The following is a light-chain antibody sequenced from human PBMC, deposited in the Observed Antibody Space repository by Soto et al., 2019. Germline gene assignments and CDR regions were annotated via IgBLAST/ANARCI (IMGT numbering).Light chain of an antibody. CDR1: QTISSN. CDR3: QQYNDWPPLT. Sequence: EVVMTQSPATLSASPGERATLSCRASQTISSNVAWYQQKPGQAPRLLIYGASTRATGIPARFSGSGSGTEFTLTISRLQSEDFAVYYCQQYNDWPPLTFGGGTKVEIK. J-gene: IGKJ4*01. V-gene: IGKV3-15*01. CDR2: GAS.